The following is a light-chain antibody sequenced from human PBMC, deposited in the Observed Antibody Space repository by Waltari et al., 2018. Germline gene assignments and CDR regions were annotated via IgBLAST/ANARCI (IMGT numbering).Light chain of an antibody. J-gene: IGLJ3*02. V-gene: IGLV2-14*01. CDR2: DVS. CDR1: SSDIGFYNY. CDR3: NSYTGSSSWV. Sequence: QSALTQPASVSGSPGQSITISCYGTSSDIGFYNYVSWYQQHPGKAPKLIIYDVSQRPSGVSDRFSGSKSGNTASLTISGLQAEDEADYCCNSYTGSSSWVFGGGTKVTVL.